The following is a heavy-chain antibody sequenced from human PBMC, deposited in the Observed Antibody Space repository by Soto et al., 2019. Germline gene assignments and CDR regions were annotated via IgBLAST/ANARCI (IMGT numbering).Heavy chain of an antibody. Sequence: GTLSLTCTVSGGSISSSSNHWGWIRQPPGKGLEWIGNIYYSENTYYNPSLKSRVTISVDTSKNQFSLRLTSVTAADTAVYYCATHPPYGPLDHWGQGTLVTVSS. J-gene: IGHJ4*02. D-gene: IGHD4-17*01. CDR1: GGSISSSSNH. CDR2: IYYSENT. V-gene: IGHV4-39*01. CDR3: ATHPPYGPLDH.